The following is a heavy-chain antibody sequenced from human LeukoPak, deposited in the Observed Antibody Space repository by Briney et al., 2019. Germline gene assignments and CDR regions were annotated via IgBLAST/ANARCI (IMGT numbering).Heavy chain of an antibody. V-gene: IGHV4-39*01. CDR3: ARHPWANYYYMDV. CDR2: IYYSGST. CDR1: GGSISSSNYY. Sequence: SETLSLTCTVSGGSISSSNYYWGWVRQPPGRGLEWIGSIYYSGSTYYNPSLKSRVTIFVDTSKNQFSLNLRSVTAADTAVYYCARHPWANYYYMDVWGKGTTVTVSS. D-gene: IGHD7-27*01. J-gene: IGHJ6*03.